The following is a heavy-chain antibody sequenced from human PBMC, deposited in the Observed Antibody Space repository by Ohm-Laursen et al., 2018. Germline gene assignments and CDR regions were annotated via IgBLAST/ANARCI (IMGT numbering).Heavy chain of an antibody. D-gene: IGHD4-23*01. J-gene: IGHJ5*02. CDR3: ASIYGGNPNWFDP. V-gene: IGHV1-2*02. CDR1: GYTFTGYY. Sequence: GASVKVSCKASGYTFTGYYMHWVRQAPGQGLEWMGWINPNSGGTNYAQKFQGRVTMTRDTSISTAYMELSRLRSDDTAVYYCASIYGGNPNWFDPWGQGTLVTVSS. CDR2: INPNSGGT.